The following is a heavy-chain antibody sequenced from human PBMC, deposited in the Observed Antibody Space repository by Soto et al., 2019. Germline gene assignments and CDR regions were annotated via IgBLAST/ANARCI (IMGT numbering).Heavy chain of an antibody. CDR3: ARDMTRTVVPYFDF. CDR1: GGTFSNYV. D-gene: IGHD1-7*01. CDR2: IIPISGAA. J-gene: IGHJ4*02. Sequence: SVKGYCKASGGTFSNYVVNWVRQAPGQGLEWMGRIIPISGAANYAQKFQGRVTITADKSTSTSYMELSSLRSEDTAVYYCARDMTRTVVPYFDFWGQGTLVTVSS. V-gene: IGHV1-69*06.